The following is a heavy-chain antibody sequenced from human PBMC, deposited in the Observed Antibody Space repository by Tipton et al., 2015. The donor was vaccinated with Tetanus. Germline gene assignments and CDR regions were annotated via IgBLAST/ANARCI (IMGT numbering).Heavy chain of an antibody. Sequence: SLRLSCEASGFAFRNTWMSWVRQAPGKGLEWVSAVSGAGGSKVYADSVKGRFTISRDNANNSLYLQMSSLRPEDTALYYCAGAVRGRDVFDVWGQGTVVTVSS. CDR3: AGAVRGRDVFDV. CDR2: VSGAGGSK. V-gene: IGHV3-20*04. D-gene: IGHD3-10*01. J-gene: IGHJ3*01. CDR1: GFAFRNTW.